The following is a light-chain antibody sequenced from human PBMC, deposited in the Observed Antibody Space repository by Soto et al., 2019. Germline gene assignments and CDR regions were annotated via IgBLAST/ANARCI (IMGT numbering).Light chain of an antibody. CDR3: SSYAGSNTYVV. CDR2: EDT. Sequence: QSALTQPASVSGSPGQSITISCTGTSSDVGSYNLVSWYQQHPAKAPKLMIYEDTKRTSEVSNRFSGSKSANTASLTISGLQAEDEADYYCSSYAGSNTYVVFGGGTKLTVL. J-gene: IGLJ2*01. V-gene: IGLV2-23*01. CDR1: SSDVGSYNL.